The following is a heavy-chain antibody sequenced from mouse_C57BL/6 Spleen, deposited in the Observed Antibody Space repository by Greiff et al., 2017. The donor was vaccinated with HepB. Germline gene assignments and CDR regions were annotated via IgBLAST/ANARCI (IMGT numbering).Heavy chain of an antibody. V-gene: IGHV14-4*01. D-gene: IGHD2-3*01. CDR2: IDPENGDT. Sequence: VQLQQSGAELVRPGASVKLSCTASGFNIKDDYMHWVKQRPEQGLEWIGWIDPENGDTEYASKFQGKATITADTSSNTAYLQLSSLTSEDTAVYYCTVYDGYYRFDYWGQSTTLTVSS. CDR1: GFNIKDDY. J-gene: IGHJ2*01. CDR3: TVYDGYYRFDY.